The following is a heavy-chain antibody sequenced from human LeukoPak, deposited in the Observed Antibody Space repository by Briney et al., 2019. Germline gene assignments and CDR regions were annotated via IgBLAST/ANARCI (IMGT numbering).Heavy chain of an antibody. CDR2: IYTSGST. V-gene: IGHV4-4*07. Sequence: PSETLSLTCIVSGGSISSYYWSWIRQPAGKGLEWIGRIYTSGSTNYNPSLKSRVTMSVDTSKNQFSLKLSSVTAADTAVYYCARAGVPAANNWFDPWGQGTLVTVSS. D-gene: IGHD2-2*01. J-gene: IGHJ5*02. CDR1: GGSISSYY. CDR3: ARAGVPAANNWFDP.